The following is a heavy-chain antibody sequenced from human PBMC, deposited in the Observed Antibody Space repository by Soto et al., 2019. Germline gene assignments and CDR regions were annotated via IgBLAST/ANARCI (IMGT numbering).Heavy chain of an antibody. CDR3: AKDDRETGYYYDSSGYYYEGAFDI. CDR2: ISGSGGST. V-gene: IGHV3-23*01. D-gene: IGHD3-22*01. CDR1: GFTFSSYA. Sequence: GGSLRLSCAASGFTFSSYAMSWVRQAPGKGLEWVSAISGSGGSTYYADSVKGRFTISRDNSKNTLYLQMNSLRAEDTAVYYCAKDDRETGYYYDSSGYYYEGAFDIWGQGTMVTVSS. J-gene: IGHJ3*02.